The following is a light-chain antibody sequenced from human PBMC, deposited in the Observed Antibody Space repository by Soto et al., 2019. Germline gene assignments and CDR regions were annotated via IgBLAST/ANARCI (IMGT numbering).Light chain of an antibody. J-gene: IGKJ4*02. Sequence: EIVLTQSPATLSLSPGERATLSCRASQSVRSYLAWYQQKPGQAPRLLIYDASNRATDIPARFSGSGSGTDFTLTISSLDPEDSAVYYCHQRSNWPLSFGGRTKVESK. CDR3: HQRSNWPLS. CDR2: DAS. V-gene: IGKV3-11*01. CDR1: QSVRSY.